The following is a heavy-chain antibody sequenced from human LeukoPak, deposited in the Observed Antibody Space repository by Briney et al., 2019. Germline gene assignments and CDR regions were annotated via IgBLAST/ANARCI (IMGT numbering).Heavy chain of an antibody. Sequence: GGSLRLSCAASGFTFDDYAMHWVRQAPGKGLEWVSGISWNSGSIGYADSVKGRFTISRDNAKNSLYLQMNGLRAEDTALYYCAKETVAGWASFDYWGQGTLVTVS. CDR1: GFTFDDYA. V-gene: IGHV3-9*01. D-gene: IGHD6-19*01. CDR3: AKETVAGWASFDY. CDR2: ISWNSGSI. J-gene: IGHJ4*02.